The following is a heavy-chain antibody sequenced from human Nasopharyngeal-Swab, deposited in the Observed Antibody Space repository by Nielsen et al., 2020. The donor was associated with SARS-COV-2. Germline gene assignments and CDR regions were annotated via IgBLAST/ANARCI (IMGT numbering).Heavy chain of an antibody. V-gene: IGHV7-4-1*02. J-gene: IGHJ4*02. CDR2: INTNTGNS. Sequence: WVRQAPGQGLEWMGWINTNTGNSTYAQTFTGRFVFSLDTSVSTAYLQISSLKAEDTAVYYCARRYTALDYWGQGTLVTVSS. D-gene: IGHD3-16*02. CDR3: ARRYTALDY.